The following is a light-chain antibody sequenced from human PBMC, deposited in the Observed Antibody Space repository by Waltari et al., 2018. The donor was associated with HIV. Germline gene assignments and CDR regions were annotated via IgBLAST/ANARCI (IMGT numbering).Light chain of an antibody. CDR1: SGSVSTTSF. J-gene: IGLJ3*02. CDR2: STN. CDR3: LVHMGHGAWV. V-gene: IGLV8-61*01. Sequence: QTVVTQEPSFSVSPGGTVTLTCGLNSGSVSTTSFPSWYQQTPGQAPRKLIYSTNIRSSGVPDRFSGSSLGNKAALTITGAQADDESDYYCLVHMGHGAWVFGGGTKLTVL.